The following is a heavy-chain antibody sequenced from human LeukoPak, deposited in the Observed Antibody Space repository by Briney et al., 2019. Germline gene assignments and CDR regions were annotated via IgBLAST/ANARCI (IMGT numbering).Heavy chain of an antibody. Sequence: KCGESLKISCTASGYSFIHYWIAWVRQMPGEGLEWMGIIYPSDSDTRYSPSFQGQVTISVDKSINTAYLQWNSLKASDTAMYYCARQDGSGIYYFDYWGQGTLVTISS. D-gene: IGHD3-10*01. CDR1: GYSFIHYW. J-gene: IGHJ4*02. CDR2: IYPSDSDT. CDR3: ARQDGSGIYYFDY. V-gene: IGHV5-51*01.